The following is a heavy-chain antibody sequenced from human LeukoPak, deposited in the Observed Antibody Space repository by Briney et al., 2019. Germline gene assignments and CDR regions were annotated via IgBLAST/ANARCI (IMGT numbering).Heavy chain of an antibody. CDR1: GGSFSGYY. J-gene: IGHJ4*02. Sequence: SETLSLTCAVYGGSFSGYYWSWIRQPPGKGLEWIGEINHSGSTNYNPSLKSRVTISVDTSKNQFSLKLSSVTAADTAVYYCARASGFCGGDCYYDYWGQGTLVTVSS. CDR2: INHSGST. CDR3: ARASGFCGGDCYYDY. V-gene: IGHV4-34*01. D-gene: IGHD2-21*02.